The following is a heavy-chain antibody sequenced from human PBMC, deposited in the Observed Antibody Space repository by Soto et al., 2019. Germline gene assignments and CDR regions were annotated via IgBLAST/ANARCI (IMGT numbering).Heavy chain of an antibody. V-gene: IGHV4-31*03. CDR2: IYYSGST. J-gene: IGHJ6*02. Sequence: QVQLQESGRGLVKPSQTLSLTCTVSSGSISSGSYYWSWIRQHPGKGLEWIGYIYYSGSTYYNPSLKSRVTISVDTSKNQFSLKLSSVTAADTAVYFCARGTYRASWGMDVWGQGTTVTVSS. CDR1: SGSISSGSYY. CDR3: ARGTYRASWGMDV. D-gene: IGHD1-26*01.